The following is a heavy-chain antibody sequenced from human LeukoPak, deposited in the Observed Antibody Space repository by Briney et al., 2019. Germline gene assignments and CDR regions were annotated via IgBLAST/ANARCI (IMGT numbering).Heavy chain of an antibody. CDR2: MNHSGSN. V-gene: IGHV4-34*01. CDR1: GGSFSGYY. J-gene: IGHJ4*02. D-gene: IGHD5-18*01. CDR3: ARGYGAYSYGSDY. Sequence: SETLSLTCAVYGGSFSGYYWSWLRQPPGKGREWIGEMNHSGSNNYNPSLKSRVTISVDTSKNQSSLKLSTVTGADTAVYYCARGYGAYSYGSDYWGQGTLVTVSS.